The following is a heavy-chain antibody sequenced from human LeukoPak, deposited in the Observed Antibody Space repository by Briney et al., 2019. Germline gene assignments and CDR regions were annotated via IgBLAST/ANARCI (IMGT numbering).Heavy chain of an antibody. V-gene: IGHV3-9*01. CDR2: ISWNSGSI. CDR1: GFTFNNYA. CDR3: AKDTAVYGDYAFDY. D-gene: IGHD4-17*01. J-gene: IGHJ4*02. Sequence: SGGSLRLSCVGSGFTFNNYAMNWVRQAPGKGLEWVSGISWNSGSIGYADSVKGRFTISRDNAKNSLYLQMNSLRAEDTALYYCAKDTAVYGDYAFDYWGQGTLVTVSS.